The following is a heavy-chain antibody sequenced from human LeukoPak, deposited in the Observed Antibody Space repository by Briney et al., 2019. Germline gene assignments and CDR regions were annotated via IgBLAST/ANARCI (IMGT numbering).Heavy chain of an antibody. CDR3: AREAPFCSSTSCCISAFDI. D-gene: IGHD2-2*01. CDR1: GGSISSYY. V-gene: IGHV4-4*07. J-gene: IGHJ3*02. Sequence: SETLSLTCTVSGGSISSYYWSWIRQPAGKGLEWIGRIYTSGSTNYNPSLKSRVTMSVDTSKNQFSLKLSSVTAADTAVYYCAREAPFCSSTSCCISAFDIWGQGTMVTVSS. CDR2: IYTSGST.